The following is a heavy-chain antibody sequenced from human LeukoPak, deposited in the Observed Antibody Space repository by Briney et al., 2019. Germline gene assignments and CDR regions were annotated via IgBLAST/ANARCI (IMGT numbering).Heavy chain of an antibody. CDR2: IYHGGSDT. CDR1: GYSFTSYW. D-gene: IGHD6-13*01. CDR3: ARTIAAAGQGVHY. Sequence: GAALQISCKGSGYSFTSYWIGWVRQMPGKGLEWMGIIYHGGSDTRYSPSFQGQVTISADKSISTASLQWSSLKASDTAMYYCARTIAAAGQGVHYWGQGTLVTVSS. V-gene: IGHV5-51*01. J-gene: IGHJ4*02.